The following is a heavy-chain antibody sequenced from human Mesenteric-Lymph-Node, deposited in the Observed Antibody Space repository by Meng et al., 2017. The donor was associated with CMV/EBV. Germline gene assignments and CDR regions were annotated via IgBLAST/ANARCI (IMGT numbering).Heavy chain of an antibody. J-gene: IGHJ4*02. D-gene: IGHD3-10*01. CDR3: ARGGMVRGVIIL. V-gene: IGHV4-34*01. CDR1: GGSFSGYY. Sequence: CVVYGGSFSGYYWSWIRQPPGKGLEWIGEINHSGSTNYNPSLKSRVTISVDTSKNQFSLKLSSVTAADTAVYYCARGGMVRGVIILWGQGTLVTVSS. CDR2: INHSGST.